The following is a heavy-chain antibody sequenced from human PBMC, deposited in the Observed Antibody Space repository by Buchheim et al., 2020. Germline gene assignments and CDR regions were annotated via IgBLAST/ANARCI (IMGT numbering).Heavy chain of an antibody. CDR1: GFTFSSYW. J-gene: IGHJ6*02. CDR3: ARESGDILTGYYYYYGMDV. CDR2: IKQDGSEK. D-gene: IGHD3-9*01. Sequence: EVQLVESGGGLVQPGGSLRLSCAASGFTFSSYWMSWVRQAPGKGLEWVANIKQDGSEKYYVDSVKGRFTISRDNAKNTLYLQMNSLRAEDTAVYYCARESGDILTGYYYYYGMDVWGQGTT. V-gene: IGHV3-7*01.